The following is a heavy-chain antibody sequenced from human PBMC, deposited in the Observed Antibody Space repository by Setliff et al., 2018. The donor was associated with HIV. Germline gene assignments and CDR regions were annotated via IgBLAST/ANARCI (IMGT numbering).Heavy chain of an antibody. J-gene: IGHJ4*02. Sequence: SVKVSCKASGGSISISVISWVRQAPGQGLEWMGGILGTPKYAQKFQGRVAITADESTSTAYMELSNLRSEDTAVYYCASHLKLAAAGTFDYWGQGTLVTVSS. CDR3: ASHLKLAAAGTFDY. D-gene: IGHD6-13*01. CDR1: GGSISISV. V-gene: IGHV1-69*13. CDR2: ILGTP.